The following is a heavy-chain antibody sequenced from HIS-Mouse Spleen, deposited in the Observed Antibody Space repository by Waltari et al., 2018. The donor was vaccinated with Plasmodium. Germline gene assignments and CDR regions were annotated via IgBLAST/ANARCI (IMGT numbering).Heavy chain of an antibody. CDR2: ISGYKGNT. CDR1: GYTFSSYG. V-gene: IGHV1-18*01. CDR3: AKLLPWVHGHFDY. J-gene: IGHJ4*02. D-gene: IGHD1-26*01. Sequence: QVQLVQSGAEGKRPGASVKVSCKASGYTFSSYGISWVRQAPGQGLEWMGWISGYKGNTKYAKKVQGRVTMTTDTSTSTAYMELRSLRSDDTAVYYCAKLLPWVHGHFDYWGQGTLVTVSS.